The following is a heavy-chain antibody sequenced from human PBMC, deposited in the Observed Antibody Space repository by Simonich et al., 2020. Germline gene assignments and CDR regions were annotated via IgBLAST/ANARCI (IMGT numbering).Heavy chain of an antibody. V-gene: IGHV4-38-2*02. D-gene: IGHD1-1*01. CDR1: GYSISSGYY. CDR3: ARDPGLTGTTSWFDP. J-gene: IGHJ5*02. CDR2: IYQSGST. Sequence: QVQLQESGPGLVKPSETLSLTCAVSGYSISSGYYWGWIRQPPGKGLEWIGSIYQSGSTYYNPPLKSRVTISVDTSKNQFSLKLSSVTAADTAVYYCARDPGLTGTTSWFDPWGQGTLVTVSS.